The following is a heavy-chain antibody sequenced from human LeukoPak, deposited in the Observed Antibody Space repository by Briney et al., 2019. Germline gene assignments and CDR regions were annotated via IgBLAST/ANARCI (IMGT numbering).Heavy chain of an antibody. Sequence: GGSLRLSCAASGFXFSSYSMNWVRQAPGKELEWVAVISYDGSNKYYVDSVKGRFTISRDNSKNTLYLQMNSLRAEDTAVYYCATRSPTVTLDYWGQGTLVTVSS. CDR2: ISYDGSNK. J-gene: IGHJ4*02. V-gene: IGHV3-30*03. D-gene: IGHD4-17*01. CDR1: GFXFSSYS. CDR3: ATRSPTVTLDY.